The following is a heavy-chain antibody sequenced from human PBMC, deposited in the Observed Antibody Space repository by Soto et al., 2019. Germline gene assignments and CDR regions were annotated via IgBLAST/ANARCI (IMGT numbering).Heavy chain of an antibody. CDR2: IITIFGTA. J-gene: IGHJ4*02. CDR1: GGTFSSYG. V-gene: IGHV1-69*01. CDR3: ARRSLDPPRYYSDY. Sequence: QVQLVQSGAEVKKPGSSVKVSCKASGGTFSSYGINWVRQAPGQGLEWMGGIITIFGTANYAQKFQGRVTITADESTSTAYMELSSLRSEDSAVYYCARRSLDPPRYYSDYWGPGTLVTVSS. D-gene: IGHD1-1*01.